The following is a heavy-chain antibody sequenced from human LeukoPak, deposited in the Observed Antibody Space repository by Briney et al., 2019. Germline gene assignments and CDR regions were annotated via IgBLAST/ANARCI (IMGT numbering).Heavy chain of an antibody. CDR3: ARGGRYNYAPSDY. Sequence: PSETLSLTCTVSGGSISSYYWTWIRQPPGKGLEWIGYKYYSGSTNYNPSLKSRVTMSVDTSKNQFSLKMSSVTAADTAVYYCARGGRYNYAPSDYWGQGTLVTVSS. D-gene: IGHD5-24*01. CDR2: KYYSGST. V-gene: IGHV4-59*01. J-gene: IGHJ4*02. CDR1: GGSISSYY.